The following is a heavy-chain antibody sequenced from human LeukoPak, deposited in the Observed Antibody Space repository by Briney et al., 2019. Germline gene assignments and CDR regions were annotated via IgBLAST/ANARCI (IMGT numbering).Heavy chain of an antibody. CDR1: GCTFTSYY. CDR3: ARGYLYDYVWGSYRSGWFDP. CDR2: INPSGGNT. Sequence: ASVKVSCKASGCTFTSYYMHWVRQAPGQGLEWMALINPSGGNTRYAQKLQGRVTMTRDTSTTTVYMELSSLRSEDTAVYYCARGYLYDYVWGSYRSGWFDPWGQGTLVTVSS. J-gene: IGHJ5*02. V-gene: IGHV1-46*04. D-gene: IGHD3-16*02.